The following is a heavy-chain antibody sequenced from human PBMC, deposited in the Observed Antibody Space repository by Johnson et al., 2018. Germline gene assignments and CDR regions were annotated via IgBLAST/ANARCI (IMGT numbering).Heavy chain of an antibody. V-gene: IGHV4-59*01. CDR2: IYYSGST. Sequence: QVQLQESGPGLVKPSETLSLTCTVSGGSISSYYWSWIRQPPGKGLEWIGYIYYSGSTNYNPSLKSRVTISVDTSKNQFSLKLRSVTAADTAVYYCAKVRDGGVVAPGYFQHWGQGTLVTVSS. CDR1: GGSISSYY. D-gene: IGHD2-8*02. CDR3: AKVRDGGVVAPGYFQH. J-gene: IGHJ1*01.